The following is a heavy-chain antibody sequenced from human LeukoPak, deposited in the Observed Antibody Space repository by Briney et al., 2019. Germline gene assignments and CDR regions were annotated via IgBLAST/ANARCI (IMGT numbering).Heavy chain of an antibody. CDR1: GFTFSSYW. J-gene: IGHJ4*02. Sequence: PGGSLRLSCVASGFTFSSYWMSWVRQAPGKGLEWVSAISGSGGSTYYADSVKGRFTISRDNSKNTLYLQMNSLRAEDTAVYYCAKGGFGELYGYWGQGTLVTVSS. CDR3: AKGGFGELYGY. CDR2: ISGSGGST. V-gene: IGHV3-23*01. D-gene: IGHD3-10*01.